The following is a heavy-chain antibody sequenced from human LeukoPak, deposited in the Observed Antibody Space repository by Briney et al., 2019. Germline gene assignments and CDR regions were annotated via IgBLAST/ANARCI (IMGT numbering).Heavy chain of an antibody. V-gene: IGHV3-7*01. J-gene: IGHJ4*02. D-gene: IGHD1-1*01. CDR1: GFTFSNYW. Sequence: PGGSLRLSCAASGFTFSNYWMSWVRQAPGKGLEWVANIKNDGSKKYYVDSVKGRLTISRDNAKNSLYLQMNSLRVEDTAVYYCASLNNDDYWGQGTLVTVPS. CDR3: ASLNNDDY. CDR2: IKNDGSKK.